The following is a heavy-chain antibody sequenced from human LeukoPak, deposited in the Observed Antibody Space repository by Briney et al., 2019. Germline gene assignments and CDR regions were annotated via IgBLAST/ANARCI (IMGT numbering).Heavy chain of an antibody. J-gene: IGHJ4*02. CDR3: AKEGFDY. CDR2: ISYDGSNK. Sequence: GGSLRLSCAASGFTFSSYAMHWVRQAPGKGLEWVAVISYDGSNKYYADSVKGRFTISRDNSKNTLYLQMNSLRAEDTAVYYCAKEGFDYWGQGTLVTVSS. V-gene: IGHV3-30-3*01. CDR1: GFTFSSYA.